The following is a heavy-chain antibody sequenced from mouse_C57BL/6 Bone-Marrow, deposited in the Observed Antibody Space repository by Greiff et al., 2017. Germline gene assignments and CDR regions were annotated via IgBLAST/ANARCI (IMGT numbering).Heavy chain of an antibody. V-gene: IGHV14-4*01. CDR1: GFNIKDDY. J-gene: IGHJ3*01. Sequence: EVQLQESGAELVRPGASVKLSCTASGFNIKDDYMHWVKQRPEQGLEWIGWIDPENGDTEYASKFQGKATITADTSSNTAYLQLSSLTSEDTAVYYCTTTWFAYWGQGTLVTVSA. CDR2: IDPENGDT. CDR3: TTTWFAY.